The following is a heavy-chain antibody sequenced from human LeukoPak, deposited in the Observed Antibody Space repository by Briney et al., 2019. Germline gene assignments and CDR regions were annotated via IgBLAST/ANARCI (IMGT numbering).Heavy chain of an antibody. CDR3: ARSGSGWFDY. D-gene: IGHD6-19*01. Sequence: GGSLRLSCAASGFSVSSNFMSWVRQAPGKGLEWVSVICAGGDTYYADSVKGRFTISRDNFKNTVYLQMNSLRAEDTGMYYCARSGSGWFDYWGQGTLVTVS. J-gene: IGHJ4*02. CDR1: GFSVSSNF. V-gene: IGHV3-53*01. CDR2: ICAGGDT.